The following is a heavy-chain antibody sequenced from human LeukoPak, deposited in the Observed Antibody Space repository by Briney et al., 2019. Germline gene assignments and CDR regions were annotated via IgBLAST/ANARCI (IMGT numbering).Heavy chain of an antibody. D-gene: IGHD5-18*01. J-gene: IGHJ4*02. CDR1: GYSFTSYW. V-gene: IGHV5-51*01. CDR2: IYPGDSDT. CDR3: ARLGLQLWPDY. Sequence: GESLKISCKGSGYSFTSYWISWVRQLPGKGLEWLGIIYPGDSDTSYSPSFQGQVTISADKSISTAYLQWSSLKASDTAMYYCARLGLQLWPDYWGQGTLVTVSS.